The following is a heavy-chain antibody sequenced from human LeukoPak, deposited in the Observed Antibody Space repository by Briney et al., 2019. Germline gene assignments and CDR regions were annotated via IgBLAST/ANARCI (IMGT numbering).Heavy chain of an antibody. D-gene: IGHD6-13*01. V-gene: IGHV3-74*01. J-gene: IGHJ3*02. CDR2: INSDGSST. Sequence: QAGGSLRLSCAASRFTFSSYWMHWVRQAPGKGLVWVSRINSDGSSTTYADSVKGRFTISRDNAKNTLYLQMNSLRAEDTAVYYCARAGSQQPKTGGNAFDIWGLGTMVTVSS. CDR3: ARAGSQQPKTGGNAFDI. CDR1: RFTFSSYW.